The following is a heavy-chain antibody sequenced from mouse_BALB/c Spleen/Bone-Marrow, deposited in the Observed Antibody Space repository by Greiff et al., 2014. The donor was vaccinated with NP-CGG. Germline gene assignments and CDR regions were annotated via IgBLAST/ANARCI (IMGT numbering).Heavy chain of an antibody. Sequence: EVQLQQSGAELVKPGASVKLSCTASGFNIKDTYMHWVKQRPEQGLEWIGRIDPANGNTKYDPKFQGKATVTADTSSNTAYLQLSSLTSEDTAVYYCARYGNYCYAMDCWGQGTSVTVSS. D-gene: IGHD2-1*01. CDR1: GFNIKDTY. V-gene: IGHV14-3*02. CDR2: IDPANGNT. J-gene: IGHJ4*01. CDR3: ARYGNYCYAMDC.